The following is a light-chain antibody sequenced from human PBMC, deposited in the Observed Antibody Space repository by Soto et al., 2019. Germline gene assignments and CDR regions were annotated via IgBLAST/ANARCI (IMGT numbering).Light chain of an antibody. CDR3: QQHGGSPIT. V-gene: IGKV3-20*01. CDR1: QTVSRNY. CDR2: GAS. J-gene: IGKJ5*01. Sequence: EIVLTQSPSTLSFSPGERATLSCRASQTVSRNYLAWHQQQHGRTPRLLVYGASCRATGIPDRFSGSGSGTDFTLTISRLEPEDYAVYYCQQHGGSPITFGQRRRLEIK.